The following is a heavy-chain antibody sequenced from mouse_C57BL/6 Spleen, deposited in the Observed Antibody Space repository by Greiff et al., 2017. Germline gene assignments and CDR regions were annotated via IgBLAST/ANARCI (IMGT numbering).Heavy chain of an antibody. CDR2: ISSGSSTI. CDR1: GFTFSDYG. D-gene: IGHD1-1*01. Sequence: EVHLVESGGGLVKPGGSLKLSCAASGFTFSDYGMHWVRQAPEKGLEWVAYISSGSSTIYYADTVKGRFTISRDNAKNTLFLQMTSLRSEDTAMYYCARAYYYGSSWYFDVWGTGTTVTVSS. V-gene: IGHV5-17*01. CDR3: ARAYYYGSSWYFDV. J-gene: IGHJ1*03.